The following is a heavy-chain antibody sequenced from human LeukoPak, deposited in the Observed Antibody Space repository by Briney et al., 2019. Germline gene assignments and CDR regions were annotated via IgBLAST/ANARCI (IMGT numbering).Heavy chain of an antibody. J-gene: IGHJ4*02. V-gene: IGHV6-1*01. Sequence: SQTLSLTCDISGDSVSSNSAAWSWIRQSPSKGLEWLGRTYYSSKWYNEYAVSVKSRITIKSDTSKNQFSLQLNSVTPEDTAVYYCARDESGGYDSNFDYWGQGTLVTVSS. D-gene: IGHD5-12*01. CDR2: TYYSSKWYN. CDR1: GDSVSSNSAA. CDR3: ARDESGGYDSNFDY.